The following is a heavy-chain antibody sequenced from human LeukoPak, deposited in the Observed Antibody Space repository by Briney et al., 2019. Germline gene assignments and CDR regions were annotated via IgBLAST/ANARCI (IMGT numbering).Heavy chain of an antibody. J-gene: IGHJ4*02. CDR2: INHSGST. CDR1: GGSFSGYY. V-gene: IGHV4-34*01. D-gene: IGHD6-6*01. Sequence: SETLSLTCAVYGGSFSGYYWSWIRQPPGKGLEWIGEINHSGSTNYNPSLKSRVTISVDTSKNQFSLKLSSVTAADTAVYYCARGRPYSSSFDYWGQGTLVTVSS. CDR3: ARGRPYSSSFDY.